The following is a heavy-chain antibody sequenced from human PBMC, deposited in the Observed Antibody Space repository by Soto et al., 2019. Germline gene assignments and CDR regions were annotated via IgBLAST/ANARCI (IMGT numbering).Heavy chain of an antibody. CDR3: AREDSIPAANGRGAFDI. J-gene: IGHJ3*02. D-gene: IGHD2-2*01. CDR2: FSYDGSFK. CDR1: GFTFSSYV. Sequence: GGSLRLCCAASGFTFSSYVMHWVRQAPGKGLEWVAVFSYDGSFKYYADSVKGRFTISRDNSKNTLYLEMNSLRAEDTAVYYCAREDSIPAANGRGAFDIWGQGTMVTVSS. V-gene: IGHV3-30-3*01.